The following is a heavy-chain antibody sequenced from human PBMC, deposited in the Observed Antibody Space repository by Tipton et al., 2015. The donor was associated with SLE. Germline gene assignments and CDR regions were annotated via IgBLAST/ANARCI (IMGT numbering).Heavy chain of an antibody. CDR2: INPNSGGT. J-gene: IGHJ6*02. CDR3: ARGEIVVVMEVYYYYYGMDV. D-gene: IGHD3-22*01. Sequence: QSGAEVKKPGASVKVSCKASGYTFTGYYMHWVRQAPGQGLEWMGWINPNSGGTNYAQKFQGRVTMTRDTSISTAYMELSRLRSDDTAVYYCARGEIVVVMEVYYYYYGMDVWGQGTTVTVSS. V-gene: IGHV1-2*02. CDR1: GYTFTGYY.